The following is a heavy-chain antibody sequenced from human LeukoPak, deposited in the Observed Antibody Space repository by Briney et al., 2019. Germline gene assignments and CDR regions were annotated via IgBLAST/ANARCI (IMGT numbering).Heavy chain of an antibody. V-gene: IGHV3-53*01. D-gene: IGHD2-15*01. CDR3: ARAVVVVAAILFDY. Sequence: GRFTISRDNSKNTVYLLMNSLRAEDTAVYYCARAVVVVAAILFDYWGQGTLVTVSS. J-gene: IGHJ4*02.